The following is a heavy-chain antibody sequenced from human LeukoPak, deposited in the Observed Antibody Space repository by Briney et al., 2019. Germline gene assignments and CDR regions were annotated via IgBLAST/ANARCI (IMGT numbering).Heavy chain of an antibody. CDR1: GFTFRSYG. CDR3: ARLHCGGDCWEYNWFDP. D-gene: IGHD2-21*02. Sequence: GGSLRLSCAASGFTFRSYGMHWVRQAPGKGLEWVAVIWYDGSNKYYADSVKGRFTISRDNSKNTLYLQMNSLRAEDTAVYYCARLHCGGDCWEYNWFDPWGQGTLVTVSS. J-gene: IGHJ5*02. V-gene: IGHV3-33*01. CDR2: IWYDGSNK.